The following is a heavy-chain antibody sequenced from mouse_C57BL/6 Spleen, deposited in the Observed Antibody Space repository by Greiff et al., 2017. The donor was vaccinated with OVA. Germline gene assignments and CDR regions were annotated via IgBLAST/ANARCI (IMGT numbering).Heavy chain of an antibody. D-gene: IGHD3-3*01. CDR1: GFTFSDYG. V-gene: IGHV5-17*01. CDR2: IISGSSTL. CDR3: ARPRDYYFDY. J-gene: IGHJ2*01. Sequence: EVQRVESGGGLVKPGGSLKLSCAASGFTFSDYGMHWVRQAPEKGLEWVAYIISGSSTLYYADTVKGRFTISRDNAKNTLFLQMNSLGSEDTAMYYCARPRDYYFDYWGPGTTLTVSS.